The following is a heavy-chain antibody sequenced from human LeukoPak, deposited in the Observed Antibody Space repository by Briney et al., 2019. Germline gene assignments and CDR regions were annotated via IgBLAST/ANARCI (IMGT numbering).Heavy chain of an antibody. CDR3: ALYYYDDSSPAYYFDS. CDR1: GTSMTNTPSY. Sequence: SETLSLTCSVSGTSMTNTPSYWGWVRHSPGKGLEWIATMYYSGSTYYNPSLRTRVTASVDKSNNQFSLNLFSYCARDLGRKRRALYYYDDSSPAYYFDSWGQGILVAVSS. J-gene: IGHJ4*02. CDR2: MYYSGST. D-gene: IGHD3-22*01. V-gene: IGHV4-39*07.